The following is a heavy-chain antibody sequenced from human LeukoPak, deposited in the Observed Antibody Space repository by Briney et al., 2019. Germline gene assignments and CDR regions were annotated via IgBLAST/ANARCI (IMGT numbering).Heavy chain of an antibody. V-gene: IGHV3-23*01. Sequence: GGSLRLSCAASGFTFGSYAMSWVRQAPGKGLEWVSAISGSGGSTYYADSVKGRFTISRDNSKNTLYLQMNSLRAEDTAVYYCIIDIVVVTAAIGDYWGQGTLVTVSS. CDR1: GFTFGSYA. D-gene: IGHD2-21*02. CDR2: ISGSGGST. J-gene: IGHJ4*02. CDR3: IIDIVVVTAAIGDY.